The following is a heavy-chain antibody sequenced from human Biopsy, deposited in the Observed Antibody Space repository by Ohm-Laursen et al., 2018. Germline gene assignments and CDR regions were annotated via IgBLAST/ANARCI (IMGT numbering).Heavy chain of an antibody. Sequence: PPGTLSLTCTVSGGSISRYYWSWIRQPPGKGLEWIGYIYYSGSTNYNPSLKSRVTISVDTSKNQFSLRLSSVTAADTAVYYCARHPTHRIQQIDYWGQGTLVTVSS. V-gene: IGHV4-59*08. J-gene: IGHJ4*02. CDR1: GGSISRYY. CDR3: ARHPTHRIQQIDY. D-gene: IGHD5-18*01. CDR2: IYYSGST.